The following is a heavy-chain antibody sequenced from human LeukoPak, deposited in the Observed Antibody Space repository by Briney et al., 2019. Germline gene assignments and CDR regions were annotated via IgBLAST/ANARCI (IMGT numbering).Heavy chain of an antibody. D-gene: IGHD2-15*01. J-gene: IGHJ4*02. CDR1: GGTFSSYA. CDR2: IIPIFGTA. CDR3: TTEGPGEYVVPIVGVEPPGIDS. Sequence: ASVKVSCKASGGTFSSYAISWVRQAPGQGLEWMGGIIPIFGTANYAQKFQGRVTITADESTSTAYMELSSLKTEDTAVYYCTTEGPGEYVVPIVGVEPPGIDSWGQGTLVTVSS. V-gene: IGHV1-69*13.